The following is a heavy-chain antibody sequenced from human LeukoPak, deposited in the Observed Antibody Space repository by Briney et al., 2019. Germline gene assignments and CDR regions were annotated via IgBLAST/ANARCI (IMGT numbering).Heavy chain of an antibody. V-gene: IGHV3-23*01. CDR2: ITGSGGSR. D-gene: IGHD2-2*01. CDR1: GSTFSSYA. Sequence: GGSLRLSCAASGSTFSSYAMSWVRQAPGKGLEWVSTITGSGGSRYYADSVEGRFTISRDNSKNTLDLQMNRLRAEDTALYYCAKDLGRYCSSTSCYGAFVWGQGTRVTVSS. CDR3: AKDLGRYCSSTSCYGAFV. J-gene: IGHJ3*01.